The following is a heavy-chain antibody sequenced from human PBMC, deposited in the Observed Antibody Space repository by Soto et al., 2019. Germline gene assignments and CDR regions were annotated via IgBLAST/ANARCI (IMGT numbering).Heavy chain of an antibody. J-gene: IGHJ5*02. CDR2: ISGGGGST. CDR3: AKQAVVVAATPWFDP. D-gene: IGHD2-15*01. V-gene: IGHV3-23*01. Sequence: EVQLLESGGGLVQPGGSLRLSCAASGFTFSTCAMNWVRQAPGKGLEWVSSISGGGGSTYYGDSVKGRCTISRDNSKNTLYLQINSLRADDTAVYYCAKQAVVVAATPWFDPWGQGTLVTVSS. CDR1: GFTFSTCA.